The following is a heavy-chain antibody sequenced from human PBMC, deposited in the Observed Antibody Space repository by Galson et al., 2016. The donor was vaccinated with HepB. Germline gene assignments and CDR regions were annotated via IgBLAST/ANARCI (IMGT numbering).Heavy chain of an antibody. Sequence: SVKVSCKASGGNLNSYAINWLRQAPGQGLEWMGGIIPIFGTTIYAQMFLDRVTITADGSTNTAYMELRSLKSDDTAFYYCARMSTIHGSRWYFDLWGRGTLVSVSS. CDR3: ARMSTIHGSRWYFDL. CDR1: GGNLNSYA. CDR2: IIPIFGTT. D-gene: IGHD5-24*01. J-gene: IGHJ2*01. V-gene: IGHV1-69*13.